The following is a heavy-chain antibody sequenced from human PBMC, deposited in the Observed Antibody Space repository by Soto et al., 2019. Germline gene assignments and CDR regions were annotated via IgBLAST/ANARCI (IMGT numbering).Heavy chain of an antibody. Sequence: PGGALRLSLAASGFTVSNNYMIWVRQAPGKGLVWVSVIHSGGGICYSVSVKGRFTISRDNAKSSLYLQMNSLRAEDTAVYFCARDSGTYLPPKHNDFDPWGQGTLVTAPQ. J-gene: IGHJ5*02. CDR1: GFTVSNNY. D-gene: IGHD3-10*01. V-gene: IGHV3-53*01. CDR2: IHSGGGI. CDR3: ARDSGTYLPPKHNDFDP.